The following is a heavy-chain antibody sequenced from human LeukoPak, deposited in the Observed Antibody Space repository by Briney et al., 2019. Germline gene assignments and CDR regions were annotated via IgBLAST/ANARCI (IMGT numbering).Heavy chain of an antibody. Sequence: SETLPLTCAVYGGSFSGYYWSWIRQPPGKGLEWIGEINHSGSTNYNPSLKSRVTISVDTSKNQFSLKLSSVTAADTAVYYCARGSVNYCSSTSCSGAIDIWGQGTMVTVSS. J-gene: IGHJ3*02. CDR3: ARGSVNYCSSTSCSGAIDI. V-gene: IGHV4-34*01. D-gene: IGHD2-2*01. CDR1: GGSFSGYY. CDR2: INHSGST.